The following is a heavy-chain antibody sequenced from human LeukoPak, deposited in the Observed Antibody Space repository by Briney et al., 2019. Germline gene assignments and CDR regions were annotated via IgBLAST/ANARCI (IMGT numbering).Heavy chain of an antibody. D-gene: IGHD2-2*02. V-gene: IGHV3-74*01. CDR2: INNDGSGT. CDR1: GFTFSSYW. CDR3: AARDCSSSSCYRFDY. Sequence: GGSLRLSCAASGFTFSSYWMHWVRQAPGKGPVWVSRINNDGSGTTYADSVKGRFTISRDDAKNTLYLQMNSLRAEDTAVYYCAARDCSSSSCYRFDYWGQGTLITVSS. J-gene: IGHJ4*02.